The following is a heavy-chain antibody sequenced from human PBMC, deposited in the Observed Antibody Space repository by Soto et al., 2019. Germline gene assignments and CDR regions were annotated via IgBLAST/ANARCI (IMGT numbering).Heavy chain of an antibody. CDR3: ARDHGAVVGNGDY. V-gene: IGHV1-69*08. D-gene: IGHD6-19*01. CDR1: GGTFSSYT. J-gene: IGHJ4*02. Sequence: QVQLVQSGAEVKKPGSSVKVSCKASGGTFSSYTISWVRQAPGQGLEWMGRIIPILGIANYAQKFQGRVTXTXDXSTSTAYMELSSLRSEDTAVYYCARDHGAVVGNGDYWGQGTLVTVSS. CDR2: IIPILGIA.